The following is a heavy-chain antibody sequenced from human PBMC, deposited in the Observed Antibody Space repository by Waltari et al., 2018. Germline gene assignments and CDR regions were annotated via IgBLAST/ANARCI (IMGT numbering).Heavy chain of an antibody. V-gene: IGHV3-72*01. CDR3: ARVGYSSGSEDY. D-gene: IGHD5-12*01. CDR2: IAHKPDNYVT. Sequence: EVQRVESGVGVVQPGGSLRLACAASGISFSDPYMDWVRQAPGKGLEWVSRIAHKPDNYVTRYAASVQGRFTISRDDSKNSLYLQMNSLETEDTALYYCARVGYSSGSEDYWGQGTLVTVSS. J-gene: IGHJ4*02. CDR1: GISFSDPY.